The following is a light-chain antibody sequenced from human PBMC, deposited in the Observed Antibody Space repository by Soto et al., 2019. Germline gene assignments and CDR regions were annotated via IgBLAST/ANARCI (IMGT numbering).Light chain of an antibody. V-gene: IGLV1-40*01. J-gene: IGLJ2*01. Sequence: QSVLTQPPSVSGAPGQRVTISCTGSSSNIGAGYDVHWYQQLPGTAPKLLIYGNSNRPSGVPDRFSGSKSGTSASLAITGLQAEDGADYYCQSYDSSLGALVFGGGTK. CDR3: QSYDSSLGALV. CDR1: SSNIGAGYD. CDR2: GNS.